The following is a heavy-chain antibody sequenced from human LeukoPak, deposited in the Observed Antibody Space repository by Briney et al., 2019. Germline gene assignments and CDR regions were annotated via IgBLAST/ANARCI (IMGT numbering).Heavy chain of an antibody. J-gene: IGHJ4*02. CDR3: ARETQLVY. V-gene: IGHV3-23*01. CDR1: GFTFSNFA. CDR2: ITSGGNT. Sequence: GGSLRLSCAASGFTFSNFAMSWVRQAPGKGLEWVSTITSGGNTYYADSVKGRFTISRDNSKNTLYLQMNTLRAEDTAVYYCARETQLVYWGQGTLVTVSS.